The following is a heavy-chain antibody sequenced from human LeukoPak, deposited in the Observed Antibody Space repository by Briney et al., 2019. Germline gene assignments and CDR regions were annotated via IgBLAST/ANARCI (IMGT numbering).Heavy chain of an antibody. Sequence: GGSVKVSCKASGYTFTTYTRHWVRQAPGQRLEGVGWINAGNGNTKYSQKLQGRVTITRDTSASTAYMDLSSLRSEDTAVYYCAREIDRDGYNRFFDYWGQGTLGTVSS. V-gene: IGHV1-3*01. CDR2: INAGNGNT. D-gene: IGHD5-24*01. CDR3: AREIDRDGYNRFFDY. J-gene: IGHJ4*02. CDR1: GYTFTTYT.